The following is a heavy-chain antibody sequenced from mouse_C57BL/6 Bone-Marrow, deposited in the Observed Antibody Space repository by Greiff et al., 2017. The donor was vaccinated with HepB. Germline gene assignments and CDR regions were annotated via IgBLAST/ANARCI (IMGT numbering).Heavy chain of an antibody. CDR1: GYAFSSSW. V-gene: IGHV1-82*01. CDR2: IYPGDGDT. Sequence: VQLQQSGPELVKPGASVKISCKASGYAFSSSWMNWVKQRPGKGLEWIGRIYPGDGDTNYNGKFKGKATLTAYKSSSTAYMQLSSLASDDSAFYFCARCGTTAPFDYWGQGTTLTVSS. CDR3: ARCGTTAPFDY. D-gene: IGHD1-2*01. J-gene: IGHJ2*01.